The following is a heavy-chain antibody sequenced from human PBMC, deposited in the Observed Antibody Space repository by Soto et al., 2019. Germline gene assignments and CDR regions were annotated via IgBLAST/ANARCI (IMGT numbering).Heavy chain of an antibody. CDR1: GYTLTELS. V-gene: IGHV1-24*01. J-gene: IGHJ4*02. CDR2: FDPEVGET. Sequence: ASVKVSCKVSGYTLTELSMHWVRQAPGKGVEWMGGFDPEVGETIYAPKFQGRVTMTEDTSTDTAYMELSSLRSEDTAVYYCATDTYGYWGQGTLVTVSS. D-gene: IGHD4-17*01. CDR3: ATDTYGY.